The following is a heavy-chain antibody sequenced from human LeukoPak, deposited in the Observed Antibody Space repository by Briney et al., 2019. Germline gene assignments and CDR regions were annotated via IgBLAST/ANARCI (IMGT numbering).Heavy chain of an antibody. CDR2: IFYSGTT. CDR1: GGSISSSGYY. J-gene: IGHJ4*02. Sequence: SETLSLTCTVSGGSISSSGYYWGWIRQPPGKGLEWIGDIFYSGTTYYNPSLRSRVTLSVDTSKNQFSLKLTSVTAADTALFYCTGRFYNDYAIEGWGQGTLVTVSS. CDR3: TGRFYNDYAIEG. V-gene: IGHV4-39*01. D-gene: IGHD3-16*01.